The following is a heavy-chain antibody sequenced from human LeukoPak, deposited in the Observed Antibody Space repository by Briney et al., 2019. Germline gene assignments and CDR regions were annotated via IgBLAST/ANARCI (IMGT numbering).Heavy chain of an antibody. V-gene: IGHV3-23*01. D-gene: IGHD3-22*01. J-gene: IGHJ4*02. Sequence: ETLSLTCTVSGGSISSYYWSWIRQPPGKGLEWVSGISGSGDSTYYADSVKGRFTISRDNFKNTLFLQMNSLRAEDTAVYSCAKEAYYDGTGYFDFWGQGTLVTVSS. CDR3: AKEAYYDGTGYFDF. CDR2: ISGSGDST. CDR1: GGSISSYY.